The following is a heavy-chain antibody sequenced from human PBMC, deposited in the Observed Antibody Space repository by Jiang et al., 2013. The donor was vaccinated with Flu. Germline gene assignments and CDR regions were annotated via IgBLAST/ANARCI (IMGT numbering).Heavy chain of an antibody. J-gene: IGHJ4*02. CDR3: ARNVRHTALDY. CDR2: IFDGGST. Sequence: PGLVKPSETLSLTCSVSGVSISSSRYFWVWIRQTPGKGLEWIGSIFDGGSTFYTSSLKSRVSISVDPSRNQISLKVNSVTAADTAFYYCARNVRHTALDYWGEGTLVTVSS. CDR1: GVSISSSRYF. D-gene: IGHD5-18*01. V-gene: IGHV4-39*01.